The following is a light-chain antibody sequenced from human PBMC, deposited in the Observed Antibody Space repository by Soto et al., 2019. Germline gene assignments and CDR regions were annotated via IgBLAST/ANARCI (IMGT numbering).Light chain of an antibody. CDR1: QSISSSY. CDR3: QQYGNPYT. V-gene: IGKV3-20*01. Sequence: EIVLTQSPGTLSLSPGERATLSCRASQSISSSYLGWYQQKPGQAPRLLIYGTSRRATGVPDRFGGSGSGTDFTLTISRLEPEDFAVYYCQQYGNPYTFGQGTKLEIK. CDR2: GTS. J-gene: IGKJ2*01.